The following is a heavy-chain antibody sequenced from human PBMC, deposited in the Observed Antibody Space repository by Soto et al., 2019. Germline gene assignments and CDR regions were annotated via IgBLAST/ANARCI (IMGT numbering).Heavy chain of an antibody. V-gene: IGHV4-31*03. Sequence: TSETLSLTCTVSGGSISSGGYYWSWIRQHPGKGLEWIGYIYYSGSTYYNPSLKSRVTISVDTSKNQFSLKLSSVTAADTAVYYCARDYDSSGSSGGYFDYWGQGTLVTVSS. D-gene: IGHD3-22*01. CDR1: GGSISSGGYY. J-gene: IGHJ4*02. CDR2: IYYSGST. CDR3: ARDYDSSGSSGGYFDY.